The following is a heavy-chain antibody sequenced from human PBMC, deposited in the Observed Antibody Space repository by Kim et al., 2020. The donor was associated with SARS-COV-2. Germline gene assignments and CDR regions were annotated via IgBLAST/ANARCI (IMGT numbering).Heavy chain of an antibody. V-gene: IGHV4-59*08. J-gene: IGHJ5*02. CDR2: IYYSGSS. Sequence: SETLSLTCSVSGGSITNNYWSWIRQSPGKGLEWIGYIYYSGSSNNNPTLNSRVTISIDTSKNQVSLMLNSVTAADTAVYYCARLQYSSGVRFDPWGQGTLVIVSS. CDR1: GGSITNNY. D-gene: IGHD6-19*01. CDR3: ARLQYSSGVRFDP.